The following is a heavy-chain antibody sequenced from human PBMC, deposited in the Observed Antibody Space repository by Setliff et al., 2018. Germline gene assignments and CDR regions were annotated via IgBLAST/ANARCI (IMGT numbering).Heavy chain of an antibody. D-gene: IGHD3-3*01. CDR2: IYTSWSS. CDR1: GGSISSASYY. Sequence: SETLSLTCTVSGGSISSASYYWSWIRQPAGKGLEWIGHIYTSWSSNYNPSLKSRVTMSVDTSKNQFSLELSSVTAADTAVYYCARDDTYDFWGGHGHLDSWGQGILVTVSS. J-gene: IGHJ4*02. CDR3: ARDDTYDFWGGHGHLDS. V-gene: IGHV4-61*09.